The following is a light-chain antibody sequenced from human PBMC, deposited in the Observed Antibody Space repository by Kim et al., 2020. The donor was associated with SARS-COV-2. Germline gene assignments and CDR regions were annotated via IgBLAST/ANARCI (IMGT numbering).Light chain of an antibody. CDR1: SGHSSYA. V-gene: IGLV4-69*01. CDR3: QTWGTGIRV. Sequence: SAKLTCPPSSGHSSYAIAWHQQQPEKGPRYLMKLNSDGSHSKGDGIPDRFSGSSSGAERYLTISSLQSEDEADYYCQTWGTGIRVFGGGTQLTVL. J-gene: IGLJ3*02. CDR2: LNSDGSH.